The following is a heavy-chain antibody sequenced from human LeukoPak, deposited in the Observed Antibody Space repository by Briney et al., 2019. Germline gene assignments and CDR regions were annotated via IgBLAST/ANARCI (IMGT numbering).Heavy chain of an antibody. D-gene: IGHD2-2*01. J-gene: IGHJ6*02. CDR1: GGSISSSNW. CDR3: ARSNSTYCSSTSCQDFRYYYYYGMDV. Sequence: PSGTLSLTCAVSGGSISSSNWWSWVRQPPGKGLEWIGEIYHSGSTNYNPSLKSRVTISVDKSKNQFSLKLSSVTAADTAVYYCARSNSTYCSSTSCQDFRYYYYYGMDVWGQGTTVTVSS. CDR2: IYHSGST. V-gene: IGHV4-4*02.